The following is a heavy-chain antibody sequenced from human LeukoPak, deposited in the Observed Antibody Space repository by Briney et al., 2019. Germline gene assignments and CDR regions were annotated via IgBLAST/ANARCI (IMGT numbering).Heavy chain of an antibody. CDR3: AKDSYDFWSGFDI. CDR2: ISNFVGST. D-gene: IGHD3-3*01. CDR1: GFTFSTYA. Sequence: PGGSLRLSCVASGFTFSTYAMSWVRQSPGRGLEWVSTISNFVGSTYYPDSVKGRFTISRDNSKNTLYLEMNSLSHEDTAVYYCAKDSYDFWSGFDIWGQGTVITVSS. V-gene: IGHV3-23*01. J-gene: IGHJ4*02.